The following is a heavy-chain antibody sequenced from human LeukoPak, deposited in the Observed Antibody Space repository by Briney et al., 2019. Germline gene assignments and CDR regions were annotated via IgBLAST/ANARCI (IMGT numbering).Heavy chain of an antibody. Sequence: GESLKISCKGSGYSFTSYWIGWVRQMPGKGLEWMGIIYPGDSDTRYSPSFQGQVTISADKSISTAYLQWSSLKASDTAMYYCARQRITMVRGGAFDIWGQGTMVTVSS. CDR3: ARQRITMVRGGAFDI. CDR1: GYSFTSYW. CDR2: IYPGDSDT. D-gene: IGHD3-10*01. J-gene: IGHJ3*02. V-gene: IGHV5-51*01.